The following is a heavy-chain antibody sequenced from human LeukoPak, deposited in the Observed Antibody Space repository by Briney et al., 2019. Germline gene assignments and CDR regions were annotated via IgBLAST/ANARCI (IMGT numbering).Heavy chain of an antibody. CDR2: IYYSGST. CDR1: GGSISSYY. J-gene: IGHJ5*02. CDR3: ARAFRRVVVPAAIGLWFDP. Sequence: SETLSLTCTVSGGSISSYYWSWIRQPPGKGLEWIGYIYYSGSTNYNPSLKSRVTISVDTSKNQFSLKLSSVTAADTAVYYCARAFRRVVVPAAIGLWFDPWGQGTPVTVSS. D-gene: IGHD2-2*01. V-gene: IGHV4-59*01.